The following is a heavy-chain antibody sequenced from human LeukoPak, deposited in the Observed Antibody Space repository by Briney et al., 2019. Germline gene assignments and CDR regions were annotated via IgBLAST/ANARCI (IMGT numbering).Heavy chain of an antibody. CDR2: INPNTGNP. CDR3: ARRVKGHAFDI. D-gene: IGHD2-21*01. Sequence: ASARVSCNASGYTFTNYAMNWVRQAPGQGLEWMGWINPNTGNPTYAQGFTGRFVFSLDTSVTTTYLQISTLKAEDTAVYYCARRVKGHAFDIWGQGTMVTVSS. J-gene: IGHJ3*02. CDR1: GYTFTNYA. V-gene: IGHV7-4-1*02.